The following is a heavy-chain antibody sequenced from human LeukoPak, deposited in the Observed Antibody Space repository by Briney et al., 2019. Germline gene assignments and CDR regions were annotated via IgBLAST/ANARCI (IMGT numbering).Heavy chain of an antibody. CDR3: ARDHDFWSGYYDYYYMDV. J-gene: IGHJ6*03. CDR1: GGSISSSSYY. CDR2: IYYSGST. Sequence: SETLSLTCTVSGGSISSSSYYWGWIRQPPGKGLEWIGSIYYSGSTYYNPSLKSRVTISVDTSKNQFSLKLSSVTAADTAVYYCARDHDFWSGYYDYYYMDVWGKGTTVTVSS. V-gene: IGHV4-39*07. D-gene: IGHD3-3*01.